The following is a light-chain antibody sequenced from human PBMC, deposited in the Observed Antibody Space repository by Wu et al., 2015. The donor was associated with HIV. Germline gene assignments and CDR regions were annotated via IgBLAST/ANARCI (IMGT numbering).Light chain of an antibody. J-gene: IGKJ4*01. CDR3: QKYDDAPLT. Sequence: DIQMTQSPSSLSASVGDTVTITCRASQSINNYLAWYQQRPGKVPKLLIYAASTLQSGVPSRFSGSGSGTGFTLTITSLQPEDVATYYCQKYDDAPLTFGGGTKVEIK. CDR1: QSINNY. V-gene: IGKV1-27*01. CDR2: AAS.